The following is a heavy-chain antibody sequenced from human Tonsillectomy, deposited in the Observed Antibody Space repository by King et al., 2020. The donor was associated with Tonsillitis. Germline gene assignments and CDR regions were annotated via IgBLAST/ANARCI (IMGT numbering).Heavy chain of an antibody. D-gene: IGHD2-15*01. CDR3: ARDNGGIPNHYYFYYMDV. J-gene: IGHJ6*03. V-gene: IGHV4-59*01. Sequence: QLQESGPGLVKPSETLSLTCSVSGGSTSSYYWSWIRQPPGKGLECIGYVYYSGTTNSNPSLKSRVTMSIDTSKNQISLNLRSVTAADTAVYYCARDNGGIPNHYYFYYMDVWGKGTTVTVSS. CDR2: VYYSGTT. CDR1: GGSTSSYY.